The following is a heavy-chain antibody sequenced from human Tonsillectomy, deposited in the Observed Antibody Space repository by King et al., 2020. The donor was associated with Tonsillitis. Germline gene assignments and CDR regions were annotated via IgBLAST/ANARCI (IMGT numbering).Heavy chain of an antibody. CDR3: AKSSSGYAMDY. J-gene: IGHJ4*02. Sequence: VQLVESGGGVVQPGRSLRLSCAASGFTFSNYGMHWVRQTPGKGLEWVAVISYDGTNKYYAESVKGRFTISRDNSKKTLYLQVNSLRAEDTAVYFCAKSSSGYAMDYWGQGTLVTVSS. CDR2: ISYDGTNK. D-gene: IGHD3-22*01. CDR1: GFTFSNYG. V-gene: IGHV3-30*18.